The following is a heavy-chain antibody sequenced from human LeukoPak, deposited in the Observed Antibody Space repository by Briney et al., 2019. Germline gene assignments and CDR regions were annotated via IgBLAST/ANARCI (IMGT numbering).Heavy chain of an antibody. D-gene: IGHD6-13*01. CDR1: GGTFSSYA. CDR2: IIPIFGTA. V-gene: IGHV1-69*13. CDR3: AREGLRGSSWYEHYFDY. J-gene: IGHJ4*02. Sequence: SVKVSCKASGGTFSSYAISWVRQAPGQGLERMGGIIPIFGTANYAQKFQGRVTITADESTSTAYMELSSLRAEDTAVYYCAREGLRGSSWYEHYFDYWGQGTLVTVSS.